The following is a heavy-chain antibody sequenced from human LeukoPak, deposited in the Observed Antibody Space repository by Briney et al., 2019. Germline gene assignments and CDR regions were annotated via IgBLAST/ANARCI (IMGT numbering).Heavy chain of an antibody. CDR1: GFTFSSYW. J-gene: IGHJ4*02. V-gene: IGHV3-74*01. Sequence: GGSLRLSCAASGFTFSSYWMHWVRHTPGKGLIYISRINNDGSSANYADSVRGRFTISRDNAKNSLYLQMNSLRAEDTAVYYCARESPYWMITFGGPDYWGQGTLVTVSS. CDR3: ARESPYWMITFGGPDY. CDR2: INNDGSSA. D-gene: IGHD3-16*01.